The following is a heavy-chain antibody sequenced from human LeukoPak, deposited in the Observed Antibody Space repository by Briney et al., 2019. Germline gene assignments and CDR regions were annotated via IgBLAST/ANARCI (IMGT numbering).Heavy chain of an antibody. CDR2: ISYDGSNK. J-gene: IGHJ4*02. D-gene: IGHD4-17*01. CDR1: GFAFSSYG. Sequence: GGSLRLSRAASGFAFSSYGMHWVRQAPGKGLEWVAVISYDGSNKYYADSVKGRFTISRDNSKNTLYLQMNSLRAEDTAVYYCAKEMDNGDYGFLAELDYWGQGTLVTVSS. V-gene: IGHV3-30*18. CDR3: AKEMDNGDYGFLAELDY.